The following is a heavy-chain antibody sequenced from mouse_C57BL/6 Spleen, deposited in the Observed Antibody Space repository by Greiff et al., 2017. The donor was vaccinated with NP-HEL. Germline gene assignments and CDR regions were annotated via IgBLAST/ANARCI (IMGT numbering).Heavy chain of an antibody. Sequence: VQLQQSGPELVKPGASVKISCKASGYAFSSSWMNWVKQRPGKGLEWIGRIYPGDGDTNYNGKFKGKATLTADKSSSTAYMQLSSLTSEDSAVYFCARDMGFSPFAYWGKGTLVTVSA. CDR2: IYPGDGDT. J-gene: IGHJ3*01. D-gene: IGHD1-1*02. V-gene: IGHV1-82*01. CDR1: GYAFSSSW. CDR3: ARDMGFSPFAY.